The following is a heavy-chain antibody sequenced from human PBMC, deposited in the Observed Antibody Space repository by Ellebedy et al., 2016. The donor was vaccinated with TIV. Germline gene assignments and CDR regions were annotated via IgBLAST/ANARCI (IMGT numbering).Heavy chain of an antibody. D-gene: IGHD3-16*01. CDR3: ARGWFGSGMGV. CDR2: TYYRSTWNN. CDR1: GDSVSTDIG. V-gene: IGHV6-1*01. Sequence: SQTLSLTCVISGDSVSTDIGWNWIRQSPSRGLEWLGRTYYRSTWNNDYAVSLKSRITINPDTSKNQFSLQLNSVTPEDTAVYYCARGWFGSGMGVWGQGTTVTVSS. J-gene: IGHJ6*02.